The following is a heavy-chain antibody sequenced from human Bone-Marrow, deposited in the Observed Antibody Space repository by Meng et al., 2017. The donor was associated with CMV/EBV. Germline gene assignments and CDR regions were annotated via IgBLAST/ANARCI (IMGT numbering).Heavy chain of an antibody. CDR2: ISSSSGYI. D-gene: IGHD3-3*01. CDR1: GFTFNSYS. V-gene: IGHV3-21*01. J-gene: IGHJ4*02. CDR3: ARVYDFWTYFDY. Sequence: GGSLRLSCAASGFTFNSYSMNWVRQAPGKGLEWVSSISSSSGYIYYADSVKGRFTISKDNAKNSLYLQMNSLRAEDTAVYYCARVYDFWTYFDYWGQGTLVTGSS.